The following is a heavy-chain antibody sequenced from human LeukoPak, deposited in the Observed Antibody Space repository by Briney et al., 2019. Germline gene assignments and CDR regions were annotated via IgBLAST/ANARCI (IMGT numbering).Heavy chain of an antibody. CDR3: ARDSIAHYYGSGSYTDY. CDR2: ISAYNGNT. CDR1: GYTFSSYY. V-gene: IGHV1-18*04. Sequence: ASVKVSCKASGYTFSSYYMHWVRQAPRQGLEWMGWISAYNGNTNYAQKLQGRVTMTTDTSTSTAYMELRSLRSDDTAVYHCARDSIAHYYGSGSYTDYWGQGTLVTVSS. D-gene: IGHD3-10*01. J-gene: IGHJ4*02.